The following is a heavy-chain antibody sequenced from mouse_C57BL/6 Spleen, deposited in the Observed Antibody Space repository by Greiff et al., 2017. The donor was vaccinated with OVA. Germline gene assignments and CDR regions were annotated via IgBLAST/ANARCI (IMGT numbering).Heavy chain of an antibody. CDR2: IDPNSGGT. CDR1: GYTFTSYW. Sequence: HVQLQPPWAELVKPGASVKLSCKASGYTFTSYWMHWVKQRPGRGLEWIGRIDPNSGGTKYNEKFKSKATLTVDKPSSTAYMQLSSLTSEDSAVYYCARSRDGSSYYFDYWGQGTTLTVSS. J-gene: IGHJ2*01. D-gene: IGHD1-1*01. V-gene: IGHV1-72*01. CDR3: ARSRDGSSYYFDY.